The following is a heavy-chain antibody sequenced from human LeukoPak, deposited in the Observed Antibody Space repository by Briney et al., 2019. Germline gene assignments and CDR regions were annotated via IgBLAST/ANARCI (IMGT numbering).Heavy chain of an antibody. Sequence: GASVKVSCKASGYTFTSYGISWVRQAPGQGLEWMGWISAYNGNTNYAQKLQGRVTMTTDTSTSTAYMELRSLRSDDTAVYYCARDLFPNYGSGSDNWFDPWGQGTLVTVSS. CDR2: ISAYNGNT. J-gene: IGHJ5*02. CDR3: ARDLFPNYGSGSDNWFDP. D-gene: IGHD3-10*01. CDR1: GYTFTSYG. V-gene: IGHV1-18*01.